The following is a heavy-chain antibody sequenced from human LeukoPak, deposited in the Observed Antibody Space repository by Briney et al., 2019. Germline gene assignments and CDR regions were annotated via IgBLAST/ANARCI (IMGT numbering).Heavy chain of an antibody. J-gene: IGHJ4*02. Sequence: GGSLRLSCAGAGFTFSSYYMHWVRQAPGKGLVWVSRIKTDGIATTYADSVKGRFTISRDNAKNTLYLQMNSLRVDDTAVYYCARGWHADYWGQGTLVTVSS. CDR1: GFTFSSYY. CDR3: ARGWHADY. V-gene: IGHV3-74*01. D-gene: IGHD6-13*01. CDR2: IKTDGIAT.